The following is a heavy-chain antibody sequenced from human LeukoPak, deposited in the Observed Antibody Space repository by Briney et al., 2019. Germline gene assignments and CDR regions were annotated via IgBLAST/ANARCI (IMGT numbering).Heavy chain of an antibody. V-gene: IGHV3-23*01. J-gene: IGHJ6*03. D-gene: IGHD3-22*01. Sequence: GGSLRLSCAASGFTFSSYAMSWVRQAPGKGLEWVSGISGSDGSTNYADSVKGRFTISRDNAKNSLYLQMNSLRAEDTAVYYCARVGSSGLYYYYYYMDVWGKGTTVTVSS. CDR1: GFTFSSYA. CDR3: ARVGSSGLYYYYYYMDV. CDR2: ISGSDGST.